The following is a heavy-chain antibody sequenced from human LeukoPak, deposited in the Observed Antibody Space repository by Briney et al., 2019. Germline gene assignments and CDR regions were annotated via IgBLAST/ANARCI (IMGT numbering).Heavy chain of an antibody. V-gene: IGHV1-8*01. J-gene: IGHJ5*02. CDR3: ARGVGITMVRGVRRNWFDP. D-gene: IGHD3-10*01. CDR1: GYTFTSYG. Sequence: ASVKVSCKASGYTFTSYGINWVRQATGQGLEWMGWMNPNSGNTGYAQKFQGRVTMTRNTSISTAYMELSSLRSEDTAVYYCARGVGITMVRGVRRNWFDPWGQGTLVTVSS. CDR2: MNPNSGNT.